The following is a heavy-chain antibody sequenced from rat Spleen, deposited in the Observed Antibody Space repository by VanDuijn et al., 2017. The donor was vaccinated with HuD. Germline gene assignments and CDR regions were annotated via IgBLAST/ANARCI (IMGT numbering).Heavy chain of an antibody. CDR3: ARRPGYGGYGFDY. Sequence: EVQLVESGGGLVQPGRSMKLSCAASGFTFSDYAMAWVRQAPTKGLEWVATISYDGNGTYYRDSVKGRFTISRDNAKSSLYLQMDSLRSEDTATYYCARRPGYGGYGFDYWGQGVMVTVSS. J-gene: IGHJ2*01. CDR2: ISYDGNGT. CDR1: GFTFSDYA. D-gene: IGHD1-11*01. V-gene: IGHV5-29*01.